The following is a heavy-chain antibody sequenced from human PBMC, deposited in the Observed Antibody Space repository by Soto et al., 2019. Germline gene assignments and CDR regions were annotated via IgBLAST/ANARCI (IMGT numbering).Heavy chain of an antibody. Sequence: QVQLQESGPGLVKPSETLSLTCTVSGGSVSSGSYYWSWIRQPPGKGLEWIGYIYYSGSTNYNPSRKSRVTISVDTSKNQFSLKLSSVTAADTAVYYCARVRRGHFDYWGQGTLVTVSS. D-gene: IGHD3-10*01. V-gene: IGHV4-61*01. J-gene: IGHJ4*02. CDR3: ARVRRGHFDY. CDR1: GGSVSSGSYY. CDR2: IYYSGST.